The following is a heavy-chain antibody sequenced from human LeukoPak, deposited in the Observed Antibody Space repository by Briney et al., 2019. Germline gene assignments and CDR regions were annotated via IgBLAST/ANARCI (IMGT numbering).Heavy chain of an antibody. CDR2: SYYSGST. Sequence: SETLSLTCTVSGGSISSYYWSWIRQSPGKGLGGIGHSYYSGSTKYKPSLKSRITISVDTSKNQFSLKLSSVTAADTAVYYCARTPDIVATINAFDIWGQGTMVTVSS. CDR3: ARTPDIVATINAFDI. J-gene: IGHJ3*02. D-gene: IGHD5-12*01. CDR1: GGSISSYY. V-gene: IGHV4-59*01.